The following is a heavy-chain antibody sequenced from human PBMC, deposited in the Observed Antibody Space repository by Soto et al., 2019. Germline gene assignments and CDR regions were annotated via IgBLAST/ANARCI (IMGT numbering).Heavy chain of an antibody. CDR3: AREIYVEGFDP. CDR1: GGSISSYY. D-gene: IGHD3-16*01. Sequence: SETLSLTCTVSGGSISSYYWSWIRQPPGKGLEWIGYIYYSGSTNYNPSLKSRVTISVDTSKNQFSLKLSSVTAADTAVYYCAREIYVEGFDPWGQGTLVTVSS. V-gene: IGHV4-59*01. J-gene: IGHJ5*02. CDR2: IYYSGST.